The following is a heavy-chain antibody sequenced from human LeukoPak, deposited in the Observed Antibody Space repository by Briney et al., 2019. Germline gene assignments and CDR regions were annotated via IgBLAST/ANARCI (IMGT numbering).Heavy chain of an antibody. D-gene: IGHD3-10*01. CDR2: ISSSSSTI. CDR3: ARFGDDLGV. J-gene: IGHJ6*02. Sequence: PGGSLRLSCAASGFTFSSYSMNWVRQAPGKGLEWVSYISSSSSTIYYADSVKGRFTISRDNAKKSLYLQMNSLRVEDTAIYYCARFGDDLGVWGQGTTVTVS. CDR1: GFTFSSYS. V-gene: IGHV3-48*04.